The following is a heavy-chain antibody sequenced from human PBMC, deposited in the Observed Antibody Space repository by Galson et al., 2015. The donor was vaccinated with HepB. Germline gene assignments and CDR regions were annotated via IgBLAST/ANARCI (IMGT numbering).Heavy chain of an antibody. D-gene: IGHD3-16*01. CDR3: ARDSPASTVKGQGEGFDY. Sequence: SLRLPCAASGFTFSSYAMHWVRQAPGKGLEWVAVISYDGSNKYYADSVKGRFTISRDNSKNTLYLQMNSLRAEDTAVYYCARDSPASTVKGQGEGFDYWGQGTLVTVSS. J-gene: IGHJ4*02. CDR2: ISYDGSNK. CDR1: GFTFSSYA. V-gene: IGHV3-30-3*01.